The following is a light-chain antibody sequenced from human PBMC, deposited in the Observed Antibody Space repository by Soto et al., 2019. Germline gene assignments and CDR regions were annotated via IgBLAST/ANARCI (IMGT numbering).Light chain of an antibody. Sequence: EIVLTQSPGTLSLSPGERATLSCRASQSVSRTYLAWYQQRPGRAPRLLIYGASTRATDITDRISGSGSGTEFTPTISSLQSEDFAVYYCQQYDSWPRTFGQGTKVDIK. CDR3: QQYDSWPRT. V-gene: IGKV3-20*01. CDR2: GAS. J-gene: IGKJ1*01. CDR1: QSVSRTY.